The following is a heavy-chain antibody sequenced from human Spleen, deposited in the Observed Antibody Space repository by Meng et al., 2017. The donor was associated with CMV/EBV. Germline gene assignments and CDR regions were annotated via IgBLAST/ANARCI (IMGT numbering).Heavy chain of an antibody. CDR2: IRYDRSNK. J-gene: IGHJ6*02. CDR3: AKDKANYYYYYGMDV. CDR1: GFIFINYG. V-gene: IGHV3-30*02. Sequence: GESLKISCAASGFIFINYGMHWVRQAPGRGLEWVAFIRYDRSNKYYSDSVKGRFTISRDNSKNTLYLQMNSLRAEDTAVYYCAKDKANYYYYYGMDVWGQGTTVTVSS.